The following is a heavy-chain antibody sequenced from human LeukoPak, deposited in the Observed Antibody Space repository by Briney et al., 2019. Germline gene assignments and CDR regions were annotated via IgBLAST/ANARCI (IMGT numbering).Heavy chain of an antibody. D-gene: IGHD1-1*01. J-gene: IGHJ4*02. Sequence: PGRSLRLSCAASGFTFDDYAMHWVRQAPGKGLEWVSGISWNSGSIGYADSVKGRFTISRDNSKNTLYLQMNNLRAEDTAVYYCAKVMSSHWNYFDYWGQGTLVTVSS. CDR3: AKVMSSHWNYFDY. V-gene: IGHV3-9*01. CDR2: ISWNSGSI. CDR1: GFTFDDYA.